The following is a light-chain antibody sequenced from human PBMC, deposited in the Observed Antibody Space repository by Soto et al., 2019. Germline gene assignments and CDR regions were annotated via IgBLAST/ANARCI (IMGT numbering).Light chain of an antibody. Sequence: DIQMTQSPSTLSASVGDRVTITCRASQSISASLAWYQQKPGKAPKPLIYKASSLETGVPSRFSGSGSGTEFTLTSSSLQPDDFATYFCQHMATFGQGTKVEIK. CDR1: QSISAS. J-gene: IGKJ1*01. V-gene: IGKV1-5*03. CDR2: KAS. CDR3: QHMAT.